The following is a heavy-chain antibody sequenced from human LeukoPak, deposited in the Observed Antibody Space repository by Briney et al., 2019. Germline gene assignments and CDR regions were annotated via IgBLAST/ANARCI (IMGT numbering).Heavy chain of an antibody. CDR3: ARGATMEPRKKHYYYYYMDV. CDR2: IYTSGST. Sequence: SETLSLTCTVSGGSISSYYWSWIRQPAGKGLEWIGRIYTSGSTNYNPSLKSRVTMSVDTSKNQFSLKLSSVTAADTAVYYCARGATMEPRKKHYYYYYMDVWGKGTTVTVSS. V-gene: IGHV4-4*07. CDR1: GGSISSYY. D-gene: IGHD5-12*01. J-gene: IGHJ6*03.